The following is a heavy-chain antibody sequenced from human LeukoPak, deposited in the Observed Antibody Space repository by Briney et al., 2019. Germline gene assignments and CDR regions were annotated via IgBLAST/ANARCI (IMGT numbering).Heavy chain of an antibody. CDR3: ARDLRGVGRWFGDSYSERFDY. J-gene: IGHJ4*02. D-gene: IGHD3-10*01. CDR1: GYTFTSYG. CDR2: ISAYNGNT. Sequence: GASVKVSCKASGYTFTSYGISWVRQAPGQGLEWMGWISAYNGNTNYAQKLQGRVTMTTDTSTSTAYMELRSLRSDDTAVYYCARDLRGVGRWFGDSYSERFDYWGQGTLVTVSS. V-gene: IGHV1-18*01.